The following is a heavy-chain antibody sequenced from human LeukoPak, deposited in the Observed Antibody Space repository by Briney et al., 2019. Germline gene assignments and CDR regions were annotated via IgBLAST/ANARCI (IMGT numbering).Heavy chain of an antibody. V-gene: IGHV4-59*01. CDR3: AREDYDSSNFDY. J-gene: IGHJ4*02. Sequence: SETLSLTCAVYGGSFRNYWWTWIRQPPGKGLEWIGYIYYSGSTNYNPSLKSRVTISVDTSKNQFSLKLSSVTAADTAVYYCAREDYDSSNFDYWGQGTLVTVSS. CDR2: IYYSGST. D-gene: IGHD3-3*01. CDR1: GGSFRNYW.